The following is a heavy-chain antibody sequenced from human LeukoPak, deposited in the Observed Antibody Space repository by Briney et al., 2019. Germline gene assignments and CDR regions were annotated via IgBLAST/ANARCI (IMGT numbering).Heavy chain of an antibody. CDR3: AKDISQGYTFGSIEEDY. CDR1: GSTFSRYA. CDR2: ISESDGCT. J-gene: IGHJ4*02. D-gene: IGHD5-18*01. V-gene: IGHV3-23*01. Sequence: GGSLRLSCAASGSTFSRYAMSWVRQAPGKGLEWLSAISESDGCTYYADSVKGRFTISRDNSKNTLYLQMNSLGADDTAVYFCAKDISQGYTFGSIEEDYWGQGTLVTVSS.